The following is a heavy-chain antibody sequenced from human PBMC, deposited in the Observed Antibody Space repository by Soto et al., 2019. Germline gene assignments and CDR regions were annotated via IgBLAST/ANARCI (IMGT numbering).Heavy chain of an antibody. CDR1: GFTFGTYA. J-gene: IGHJ6*02. V-gene: IGHV3-30-3*01. CDR2: ISYEGSNT. Sequence: VHLVESGGGVVQPGRSLRLSCIASGFTFGTYAIHWVRQAPGKGLQWVALISYEGSNTYYADSVRGRFTISRDNSKNTLYLQMNSLRAEDTAVYYCANSEYSRYKNIDVWGQGTTVTVSS. D-gene: IGHD5-18*01. CDR3: ANSEYSRYKNIDV.